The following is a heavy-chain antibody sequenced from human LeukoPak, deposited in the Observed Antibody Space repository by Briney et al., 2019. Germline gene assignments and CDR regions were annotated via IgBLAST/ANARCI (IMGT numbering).Heavy chain of an antibody. Sequence: SQTLSLTCTVSGGSISSGGYYWSWIRQPPGKGLEWIGYIDCSGATYYNPSLKSRVTISVDTSKNQFSLKLSSVTAADTAVYYCARDLTSGRLGELSLNYWGQGTLVTVSS. CDR3: ARDLTSGRLGELSLNY. CDR2: IDCSGAT. J-gene: IGHJ4*02. CDR1: GGSISSGGYY. V-gene: IGHV4-30-4*01. D-gene: IGHD3-16*02.